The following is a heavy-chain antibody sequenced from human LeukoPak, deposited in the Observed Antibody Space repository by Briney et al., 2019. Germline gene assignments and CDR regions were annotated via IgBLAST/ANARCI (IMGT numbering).Heavy chain of an antibody. J-gene: IGHJ4*02. CDR1: GFTFSSYG. CDR2: ISGSGGST. CDR3: AKVPSGRLCSGNSCCSVGDY. Sequence: GGSLRLSCAASGFTFSSYGMTWVRQAPGKGLEWVSSISGSGGSTYYADSVKGRFTISRDNSKSPLYLQMNSLRAEDTAVYYCAKVPSGRLCSGNSCCSVGDYWGKGTLVTVSS. D-gene: IGHD2-15*01. V-gene: IGHV3-23*01.